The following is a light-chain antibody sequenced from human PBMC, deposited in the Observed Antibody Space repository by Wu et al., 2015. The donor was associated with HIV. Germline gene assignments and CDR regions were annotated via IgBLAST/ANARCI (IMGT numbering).Light chain of an antibody. CDR3: QHYYSTPST. Sequence: DIQMTQSPSSLSASVGDRVTITCRASQGISNSLAWYQQKPGKAPKLLLHTASRLESGVPSRFSGSGSGTDYTLTISSLQPEDFATYFCQHYYSTPSTFGQGTKVEMK. CDR1: QGISNS. V-gene: IGKV1-NL1*01. J-gene: IGKJ1*01. CDR2: TAS.